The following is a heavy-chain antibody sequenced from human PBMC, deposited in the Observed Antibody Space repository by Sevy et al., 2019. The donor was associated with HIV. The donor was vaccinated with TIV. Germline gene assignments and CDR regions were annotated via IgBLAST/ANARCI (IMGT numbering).Heavy chain of an antibody. CDR3: ARIQGYCSSTSCQTHYYYYGMDV. D-gene: IGHD2-2*01. Sequence: GSLRLSCAASGFTFSSYEMNWVRQAPGKGLEWGSYISSSGSTIYYADSVKGRFTISRDNAKNSLYLQMNILRDEDTAVYYSARIQGYCSSTSCQTHYYYYGMDVWGQGTTVTVSS. CDR2: ISSSGSTI. J-gene: IGHJ6*02. CDR1: GFTFSSYE. V-gene: IGHV3-48*03.